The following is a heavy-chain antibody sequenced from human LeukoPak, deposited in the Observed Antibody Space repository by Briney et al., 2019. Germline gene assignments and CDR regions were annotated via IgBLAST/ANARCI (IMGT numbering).Heavy chain of an antibody. CDR1: GYTFTSYA. J-gene: IGHJ4*02. Sequence: GASVKVSCKASGYTFTSYAMHWVRQAPGQRLEWMGWINAGNGNTKYSQKFQGRVTITRDTSASTAYTELSSLRSEDTAVYYCARALVGQQLAFDYWGQGTLVTVSS. CDR2: INAGNGNT. V-gene: IGHV1-3*01. CDR3: ARALVGQQLAFDY. D-gene: IGHD6-13*01.